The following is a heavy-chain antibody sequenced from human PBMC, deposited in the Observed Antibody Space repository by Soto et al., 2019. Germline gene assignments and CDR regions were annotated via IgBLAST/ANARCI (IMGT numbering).Heavy chain of an antibody. Sequence: PGGSLRLSCVGSGFTFSTYSINWVRQAPGKGLEWVSSISSRSDIYYADSVKGRFTISRDNAKNSVSLQMNSLRAEDTAVYYCVVDTSGLLDYWGQGTQVTVSS. CDR3: VVDTSGLLDY. V-gene: IGHV3-21*01. CDR1: GFTFSTYS. D-gene: IGHD3-22*01. CDR2: ISSRSDI. J-gene: IGHJ4*02.